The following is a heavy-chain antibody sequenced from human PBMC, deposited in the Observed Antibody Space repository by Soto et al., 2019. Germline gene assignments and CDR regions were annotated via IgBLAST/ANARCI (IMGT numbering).Heavy chain of an antibody. V-gene: IGHV3-23*01. CDR3: ATRPEFDY. Sequence: EVQLLESGGGLVQPGGSLRLSCAASGFTFNNYDMGWVRQAPGKGLEWVSTITGSGASTYYADSVKGRFTISRDNSRNTLYLQMNSLRAEDTAVYFCATRPEFDYWGQGTLVTVSS. CDR2: ITGSGAST. J-gene: IGHJ4*02. CDR1: GFTFNNYD.